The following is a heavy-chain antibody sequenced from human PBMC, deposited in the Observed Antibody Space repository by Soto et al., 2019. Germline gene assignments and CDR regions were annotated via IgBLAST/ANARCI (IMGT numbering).Heavy chain of an antibody. V-gene: IGHV1-18*01. J-gene: IGHJ6*02. CDR2: ISAYNGNT. CDR3: ARDQPPGYCSSTSCYGRYYYYGMDV. Sequence: GSSVKGSGEGCGGTVSRYGRRWVRQAPGQGLEWMGWISAYNGNTNYAQKLQGRVTMTTDTSTSTAYMELRSLRSDDTAVYYCARDQPPGYCSSTSCYGRYYYYGMDVWGQGTTVTVSS. CDR1: GGTVSRYG. D-gene: IGHD2-2*03.